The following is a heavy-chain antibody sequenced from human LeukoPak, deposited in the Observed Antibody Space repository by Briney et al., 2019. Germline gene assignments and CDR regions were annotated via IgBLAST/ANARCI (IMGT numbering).Heavy chain of an antibody. CDR1: GYTFTGYY. V-gene: IGHV1-2*02. CDR3: ARDRYYGSGSYPY. D-gene: IGHD3-10*01. Sequence: GASVKVSCKASGYTFTGYYMHWVRQTPGQGLEWMGWINPNSGGTNYAQKFQGRVTMTRDTSISTAYMELSRLRSDDTAVYYCARDRYYGSGSYPYWGQGTLVTVSS. CDR2: INPNSGGT. J-gene: IGHJ4*02.